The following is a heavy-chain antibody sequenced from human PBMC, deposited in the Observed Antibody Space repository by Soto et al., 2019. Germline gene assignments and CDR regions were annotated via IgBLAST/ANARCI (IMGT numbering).Heavy chain of an antibody. CDR1: GFTFSSYA. CDR3: AKPPYFYYYYYMDV. CDR2: ISGSGGST. D-gene: IGHD2-8*01. J-gene: IGHJ6*03. V-gene: IGHV3-23*01. Sequence: EVQLLESGGGLVQPGGSLRLSCAASGFTFSSYAMSWVRQAPGKGLEWVSAISGSGGSTYYADSVKGRFTISRDNSKNTLYLQMNRLRAEDTAVYYCAKPPYFYYYYYMDVWGKGTTVTVSS.